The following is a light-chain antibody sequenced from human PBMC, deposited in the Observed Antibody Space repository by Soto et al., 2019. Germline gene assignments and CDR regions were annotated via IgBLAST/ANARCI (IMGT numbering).Light chain of an antibody. Sequence: DIVMTQSPDSLAVSLGERATINCKSSQSVLYNSNNKNYLAWYQQKPRQPPKLLIYWASTRESGVPARFSGSGSGTDFTLTISSLQAEDVAVYYCQQYYSTPLTFGGGTKVEIK. CDR3: QQYYSTPLT. J-gene: IGKJ4*01. CDR1: QSVLYNSNNKNY. V-gene: IGKV4-1*01. CDR2: WAS.